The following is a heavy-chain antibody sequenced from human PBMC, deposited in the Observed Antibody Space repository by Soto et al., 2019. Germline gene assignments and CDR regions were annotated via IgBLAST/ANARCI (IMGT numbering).Heavy chain of an antibody. CDR2: ISYDGSNK. J-gene: IGHJ4*02. CDR3: ARGGSYNLLPFDY. V-gene: IGHV3-30-3*01. D-gene: IGHD1-26*01. Sequence: GGSLRLSCAASGFTFSSYAMHWVRQAPGKGLEWVAVISYDGSNKYYADSVKGRFTISRDNSKNTLYLQMNSLRAEDTAVYYCARGGSYNLLPFDYWGQGTLVTVSS. CDR1: GFTFSSYA.